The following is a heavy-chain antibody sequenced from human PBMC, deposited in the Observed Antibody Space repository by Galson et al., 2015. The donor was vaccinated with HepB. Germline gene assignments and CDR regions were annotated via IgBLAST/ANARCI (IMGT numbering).Heavy chain of an antibody. CDR3: AKGWVPATLIES. D-gene: IGHD1-26*01. J-gene: IGHJ4*02. V-gene: IGHV3-23*01. Sequence: SLRLSCAASGFIFNNYAMSWVRQAPGKGLEWVSTISGSGGSTHYADSVKGRFTISRDNSKNTVYLQMNSLRAEDTALYYCAKGWVPATLIESWGQGTLITDSS. CDR2: ISGSGGST. CDR1: GFIFNNYA.